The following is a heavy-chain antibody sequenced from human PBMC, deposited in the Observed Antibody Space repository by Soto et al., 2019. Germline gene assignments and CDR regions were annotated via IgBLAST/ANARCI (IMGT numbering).Heavy chain of an antibody. CDR1: GGSISSSSYY. J-gene: IGHJ6*02. D-gene: IGHD3-3*01. CDR2: IYYSGST. Sequence: SETLSLTCTVSGGSISSSSYYWGWIRQPPGKGLEWIGSIYYSGSTYYNPSLKSRVTISVDTSKNQFSLKLSSVTAEDTALYYCAKGPTTFGVVINYSYYYGVDVWGQGTTVTVSS. CDR3: AKGPTTFGVVINYSYYYGVDV. V-gene: IGHV4-39*07.